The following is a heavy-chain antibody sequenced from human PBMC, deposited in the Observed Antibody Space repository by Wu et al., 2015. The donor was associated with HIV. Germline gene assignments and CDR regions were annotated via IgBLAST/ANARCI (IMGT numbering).Heavy chain of an antibody. J-gene: IGHJ5*02. CDR3: SRGDNEFGP. V-gene: IGHV1-18*01. Sequence: VQLVQSGTEMKKPGASVKVSCKASGYTFTNYAITWVRQAPGHGLEWMGWVSTYNGETNYAQKLQGRVTMTTDTSTSTAYMELRSLRSDDTAVYYCSRGDNEFGPWGQGTLVTVSS. CDR1: GYTFTNYA. CDR2: VSTYNGET. D-gene: IGHD1-1*01.